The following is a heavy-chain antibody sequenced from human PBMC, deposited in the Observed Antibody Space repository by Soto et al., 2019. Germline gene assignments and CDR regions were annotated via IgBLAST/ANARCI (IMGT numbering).Heavy chain of an antibody. CDR3: AREGGIVGATAADY. Sequence: QVQLQASCPGLVKPSQTLSLTGTVSGGSISSGGYYWSWIRQHPGKGLEWSGYIYYSGSTYYNPSLKSLVTISVDTSKNQFSLKLSSVTAADTAVYYCAREGGIVGATAADYWGQGTLVTVSS. V-gene: IGHV4-31*01. J-gene: IGHJ4*02. D-gene: IGHD1-26*01. CDR2: IYYSGST. CDR1: GGSISSGGYY.